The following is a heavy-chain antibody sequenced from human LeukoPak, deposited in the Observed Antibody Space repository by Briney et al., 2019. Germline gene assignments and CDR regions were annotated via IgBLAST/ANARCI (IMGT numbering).Heavy chain of an antibody. V-gene: IGHV1-69*13. CDR1: GYTSTDYY. CDR3: ARELRRDKY. D-gene: IGHD2-21*02. J-gene: IGHJ4*02. CDR2: IIPMFGSA. Sequence: GASVKVSCKASGYTSTDYYIHWVRQAPGQGREWMGGIIPMFGSANYTQKFQDRVTITADESTSTAYMELSSLRSEDTAVYYCARELRRDKYWGQGTLVTVSS.